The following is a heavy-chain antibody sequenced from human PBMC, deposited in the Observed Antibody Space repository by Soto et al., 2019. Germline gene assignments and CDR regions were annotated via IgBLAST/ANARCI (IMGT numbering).Heavy chain of an antibody. J-gene: IGHJ6*02. CDR1: GGSISSSSYY. Sequence: SETLSLTCTVSGGSISSSSYYWGWIRQPPGKRLERIGSIYYSGSTYYNPSLKSRVTISVDTSKNQFSLKLSSVTAADTAVYYCARIQTNYYYYGMDVWGQGTTVT. V-gene: IGHV4-39*01. D-gene: IGHD5-18*01. CDR3: ARIQTNYYYYGMDV. CDR2: IYYSGST.